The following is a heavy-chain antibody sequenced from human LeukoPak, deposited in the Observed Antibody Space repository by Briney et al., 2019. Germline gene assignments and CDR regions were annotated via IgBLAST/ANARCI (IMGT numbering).Heavy chain of an antibody. Sequence: GGSLRLSCAASGFTFSNYWMTWVRQAPGKGLEWVANIKQDGSQKYYVDSVKGRFTISRDNAKNSVYLQMNSLRAEDTAVYYCLQEGSEYYYDSSGYQHAFDIWGQGTMVTVSS. CDR1: GFTFSNYW. CDR3: LQEGSEYYYDSSGYQHAFDI. V-gene: IGHV3-7*01. D-gene: IGHD3-22*01. J-gene: IGHJ3*02. CDR2: IKQDGSQK.